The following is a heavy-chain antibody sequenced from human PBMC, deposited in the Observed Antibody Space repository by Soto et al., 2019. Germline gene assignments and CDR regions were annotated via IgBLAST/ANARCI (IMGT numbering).Heavy chain of an antibody. V-gene: IGHV3-30-3*01. CDR2: ISYDGSNK. CDR1: GFTFSSYA. J-gene: IGHJ4*02. D-gene: IGHD4-17*01. CDR3: AREDYGGVYFDY. Sequence: GGSLRLSCAASGFTFSSYAMHWVRQAPGKGLEWVAVISYDGSNKYYADSVKGRFTISRDNSKNTLYLQMNSLRAEDTAVYYCAREDYGGVYFDYWGQGTLVTVSS.